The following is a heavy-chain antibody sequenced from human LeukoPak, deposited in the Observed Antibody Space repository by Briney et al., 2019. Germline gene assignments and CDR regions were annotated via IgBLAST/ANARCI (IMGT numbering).Heavy chain of an antibody. V-gene: IGHV1-18*01. CDR2: ISPYNGNT. J-gene: IGHJ4*02. CDR3: ATEGGWSPTDYGDNVY. CDR1: GYTFSTYG. D-gene: IGHD4-17*01. Sequence: ASVKVSCKASGYTFSTYGITWVRQAPGQGLEWMGWISPYNGNTKAAQKFQGRVTLTTDTSTSTVYMELRSLRSDDTALYYCATEGGWSPTDYGDNVYWGQGTLVTVSS.